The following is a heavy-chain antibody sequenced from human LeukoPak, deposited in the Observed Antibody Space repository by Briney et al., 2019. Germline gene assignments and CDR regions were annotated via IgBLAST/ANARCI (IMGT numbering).Heavy chain of an antibody. V-gene: IGHV3-74*01. CDR1: GLTFSSHW. CDR2: INTDGTSA. J-gene: IGHJ6*02. CDR3: TRGQYYGMDV. Sequence: PGGSLRLSCAASGLTFSSHWMNWVRQAPGKGLVWVSRINTDGTSAIYADSVKGRFTFSRDNAKNTLYLQMDSLRAEDTAVYYCTRGQYYGMDVWGQGTTVTVSS.